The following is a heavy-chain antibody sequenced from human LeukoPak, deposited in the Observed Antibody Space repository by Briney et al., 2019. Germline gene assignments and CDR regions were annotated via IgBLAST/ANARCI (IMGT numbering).Heavy chain of an antibody. V-gene: IGHV1-69*02. Sequence: SVNLSCKASGGTFSSYTISWVRQAPGQGLEWMGRIIPVLGIANYAQKFQGRVTITADKSTSTAYMELSSLRSEDTAVYYCARSLGGVPAASSGYYYGMDVWGQGTTVTVSS. CDR2: IIPVLGIA. CDR1: GGTFSSYT. D-gene: IGHD2-2*01. J-gene: IGHJ6*02. CDR3: ARSLGGVPAASSGYYYGMDV.